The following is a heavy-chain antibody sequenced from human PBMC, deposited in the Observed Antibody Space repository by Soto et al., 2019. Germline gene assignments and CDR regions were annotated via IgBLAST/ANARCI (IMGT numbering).Heavy chain of an antibody. J-gene: IGHJ6*02. CDR1: GFTFSSYA. D-gene: IGHD3-3*01. CDR3: AKGAIGPFENYDFWSGYSYYYYGMDV. CDR2: ISGSGGST. V-gene: IGHV3-23*01. Sequence: HPGGSLRLSCAASGFTFSSYAMSWVRQAPGKGLEWVSAISGSGGSTYYADSVKGRFTISRDNSKNTLYLQMNSLRAEDTAVYYCAKGAIGPFENYDFWSGYSYYYYGMDVWGQGXTVTVSS.